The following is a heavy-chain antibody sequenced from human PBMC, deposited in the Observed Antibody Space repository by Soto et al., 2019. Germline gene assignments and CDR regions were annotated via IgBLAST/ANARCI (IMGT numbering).Heavy chain of an antibody. CDR2: INHGGST. CDR1: GGSFSGSY. D-gene: IGHD2-8*01. J-gene: IGHJ4*02. CDR3: ARGGTGGTNGVCDDY. Sequence: QVQLQQWGAGLLKPSETLSLTCAVYGGSFSGSYWSWIRRPPGKGLEWIGEINHGGSTNYNPSHKRRVTISVDTSKNQFSLKLSSVTAADTAVYYCARGGTGGTNGVCDDYWGQGTLVTVSS. V-gene: IGHV4-34*01.